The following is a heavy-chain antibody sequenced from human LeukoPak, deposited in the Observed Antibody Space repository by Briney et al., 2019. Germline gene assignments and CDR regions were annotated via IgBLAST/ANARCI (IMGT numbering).Heavy chain of an antibody. CDR1: GYTFTSYG. CDR3: ARFYCSGGSCYRGNFDL. J-gene: IGHJ2*01. V-gene: IGHV1-2*02. Sequence: ASVKVSCKASGYTFTSYGINWVRQAPGQGLEWMGWINPNSGGTNYAQKFQGRVTMTRDTSISTAYMELSRLRSDDTAVYYCARFYCSGGSCYRGNFDLWGRGTLVTVSS. D-gene: IGHD2-15*01. CDR2: INPNSGGT.